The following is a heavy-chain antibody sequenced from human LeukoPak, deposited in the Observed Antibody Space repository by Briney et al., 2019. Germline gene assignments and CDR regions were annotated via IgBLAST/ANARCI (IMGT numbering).Heavy chain of an antibody. V-gene: IGHV1-18*01. CDR3: AREGEWDPSDAFDI. CDR1: GYTFTSYG. CDR2: ISAYNGNT. Sequence: GASVKVSCKASGYTFTSYGISRVRQAPGQGLEWMGWISAYNGNTNYAQKLQGRVTMTTDTSTSTAYMELRSLRSDDTAVYYCAREGEWDPSDAFDIWGQGTMVTVSS. J-gene: IGHJ3*02. D-gene: IGHD1-26*01.